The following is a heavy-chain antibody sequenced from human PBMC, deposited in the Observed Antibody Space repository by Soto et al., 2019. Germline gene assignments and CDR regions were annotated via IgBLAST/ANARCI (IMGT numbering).Heavy chain of an antibody. CDR1: GGTFSSYS. D-gene: IGHD4-17*01. CDR3: ASPHDYGDYGAWGY. J-gene: IGHJ4*02. CDR2: IIPIFGTA. V-gene: IGHV1-69*13. Sequence: SVEVSCKGSGGTFSSYSISWVLEAPGQGLEWMGGIIPIFGTANYAQKFQGRVTITADESTSTAYMELSSLRSEDTAVYYCASPHDYGDYGAWGYWGQGTLVTVSS.